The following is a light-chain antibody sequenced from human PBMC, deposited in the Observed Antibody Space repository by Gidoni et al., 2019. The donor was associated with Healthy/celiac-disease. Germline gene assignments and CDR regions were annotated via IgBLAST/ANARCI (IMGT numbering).Light chain of an antibody. CDR3: QQSYSTPLT. CDR1: KSISSY. V-gene: IGKV1-39*01. J-gene: IGKJ4*01. Sequence: IQMTQSPSSLSASVGDRVTIPCRASKSISSYLKWYQQKPGKDPKLLIYAASSLQSGVPSRFSGSGSGTDFTLTSSSLQPEDFATYYCQQSYSTPLTFGGGTKVEIK. CDR2: AAS.